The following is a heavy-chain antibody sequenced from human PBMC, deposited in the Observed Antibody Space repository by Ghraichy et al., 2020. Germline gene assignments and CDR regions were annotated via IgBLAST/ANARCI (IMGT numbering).Heavy chain of an antibody. Sequence: ASVKVSCKASGYTFSNYGISWVRQAPGQGLEWMGWISAYNGNTNYVQKFQGRVTMTTDTPTSTAYMEVRSLRSDDTAVYYCARTLGSSIGTHTLGYWGQGTLVTVSS. J-gene: IGHJ4*02. D-gene: IGHD6-6*01. CDR2: ISAYNGNT. CDR3: ARTLGSSIGTHTLGY. V-gene: IGHV1-18*04. CDR1: GYTFSNYG.